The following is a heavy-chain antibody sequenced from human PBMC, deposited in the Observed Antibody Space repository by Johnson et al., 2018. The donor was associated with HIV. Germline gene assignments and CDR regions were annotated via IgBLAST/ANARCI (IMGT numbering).Heavy chain of an antibody. V-gene: IGHV3-66*01. J-gene: IGHJ3*02. CDR2: IYTGGST. CDR3: ARDGGYSSSWYKYAFDI. CDR1: AFTVSDNY. D-gene: IGHD6-13*01. Sequence: VQLVESGGGVVQPGRSLRLSCAASAFTVSDNYLSWVRQAPGKGLEWVSVIYTGGSTYYADSVTGRFTISRDNSKNTLYLQMNSLRVEDTAVYYCARDGGYSSSWYKYAFDIWGQGTMVTVSS.